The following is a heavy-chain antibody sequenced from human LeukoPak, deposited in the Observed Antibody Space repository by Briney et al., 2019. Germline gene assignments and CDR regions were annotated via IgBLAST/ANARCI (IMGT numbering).Heavy chain of an antibody. V-gene: IGHV3-53*01. J-gene: IGHJ4*02. D-gene: IGHD3-22*01. CDR1: GFTVSSNY. CDR3: AKGRPKYYYDSSGPY. Sequence: GGSLRLSCAASGFTVSSNYMSWVRQAPGKGLEWVSIIYDSGTTHYADSVKGRFTISRDNLKNTLYLQMNSLRAEDTAVYYCAKGRPKYYYDSSGPYWGQGTLVTVSS. CDR2: IYDSGTT.